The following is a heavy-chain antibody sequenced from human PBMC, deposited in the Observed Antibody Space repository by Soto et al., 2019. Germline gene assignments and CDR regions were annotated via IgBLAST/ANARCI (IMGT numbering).Heavy chain of an antibody. V-gene: IGHV1-69*12. CDR1: GGTFSTYA. CDR3: ARHPGRPYYYYGMDV. Sequence: QVQLVQSGAEVKKPGSSVKVSCKASGGTFSTYAISWVRQAPGQGLEWMGGIIPIFGTADYAQKFQGRVTITADESTSTAYMELSSLRSQDTAVYYCARHPGRPYYYYGMDVWGQGTTATVSS. J-gene: IGHJ6*02. D-gene: IGHD2-15*01. CDR2: IIPIFGTA.